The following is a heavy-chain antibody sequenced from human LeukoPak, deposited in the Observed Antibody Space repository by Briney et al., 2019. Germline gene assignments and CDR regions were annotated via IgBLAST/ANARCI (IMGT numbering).Heavy chain of an antibody. J-gene: IGHJ4*02. CDR3: ASSNEFYYDTSTYVDH. CDR1: GFPFSRYA. D-gene: IGHD3-22*01. Sequence: PGGSLRLSCADSGFPFSRYAVQWVRQAPGKELEWVGLRSHDGGIEDYADSVKGRFTISRDNSRNTLYLQMNSLKPEDTAVYYCASSNEFYYDTSTYVDHWGQGSLVTVSS. V-gene: IGHV3-30-3*01. CDR2: RSHDGGIE.